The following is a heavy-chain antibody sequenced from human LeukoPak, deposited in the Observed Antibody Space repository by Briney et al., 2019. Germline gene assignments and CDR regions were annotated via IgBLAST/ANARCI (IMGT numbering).Heavy chain of an antibody. Sequence: GGSLRLSCAASGFTFSSYGMHWVRQAPGKGLEWVAFIRYDGSNKYYADSVKGRFTISRDNSKNTLYLQMNSLRAEDTAVYYCAKDLPSSSWPLPGDYWGQGTLVTVSS. CDR3: AKDLPSSSWPLPGDY. J-gene: IGHJ4*02. V-gene: IGHV3-30*02. CDR2: IRYDGSNK. CDR1: GFTFSSYG. D-gene: IGHD6-13*01.